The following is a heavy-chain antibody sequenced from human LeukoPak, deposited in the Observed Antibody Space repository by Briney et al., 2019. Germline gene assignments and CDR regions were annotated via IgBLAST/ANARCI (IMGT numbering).Heavy chain of an antibody. CDR2: IKGDGIDT. Sequence: GGSLRLSCAASGFTFSSYAMSWVRQAPGKGLMWVSRIKGDGIDTIGADFVKGRFTTSRDNAKNTLYLQMNSLRAEDTATYYCVRDQSLWALDIWGQGTTVTVSS. CDR3: VRDQSLWALDI. CDR1: GFTFSSYA. D-gene: IGHD1-26*01. V-gene: IGHV3-74*01. J-gene: IGHJ3*02.